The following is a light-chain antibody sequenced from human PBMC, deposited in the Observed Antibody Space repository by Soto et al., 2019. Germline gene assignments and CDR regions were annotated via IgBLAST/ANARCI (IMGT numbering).Light chain of an antibody. CDR1: SSDVGGYNY. J-gene: IGLJ2*01. CDR2: DVN. Sequence: QSALTQPASVSGSPGQSITISCTGTSSDVGGYNYVSWYQQHPGKAPKLMIYDVNTRPSGVSNRFSGSKSGNTASLTISGLQSDDESDSYCSSYTSSISFGGGTKVTVL. CDR3: SSYTSSIS. V-gene: IGLV2-14*01.